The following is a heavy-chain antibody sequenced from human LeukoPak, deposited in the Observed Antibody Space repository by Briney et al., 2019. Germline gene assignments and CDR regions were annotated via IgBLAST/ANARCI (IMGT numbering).Heavy chain of an antibody. D-gene: IGHD5-24*01. CDR1: GFTFSSYG. J-gene: IGHJ4*02. V-gene: IGHV3-48*03. CDR2: IDGPASNI. CDR3: TTYGRNGYRGYF. Sequence: GGSLRLSCAASGFTFSSYGMNWVRQAPGKGLEWVSYIDGPASNIYYADSVKGRFTISRDNDKYSVHLQMSSLRAEDTGVYYCTTYGRNGYRGYFWGQGALVTVSS.